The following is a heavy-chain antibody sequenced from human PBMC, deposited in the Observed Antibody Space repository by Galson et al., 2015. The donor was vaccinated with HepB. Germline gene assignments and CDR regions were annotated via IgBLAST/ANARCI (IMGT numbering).Heavy chain of an antibody. J-gene: IGHJ5*02. CDR1: GFTFRNHA. D-gene: IGHD1-26*01. Sequence: SLRLSCAASGFTFRNHAMHWVRQAPGKRLQWVAVISYDGNNKYFADSVKGRVTISRDNSKNTLYLQMNSLRVEDTATYYCVREWWERQLDRWGQGTLVTVSS. CDR2: ISYDGNNK. CDR3: VREWWERQLDR. V-gene: IGHV3-30*04.